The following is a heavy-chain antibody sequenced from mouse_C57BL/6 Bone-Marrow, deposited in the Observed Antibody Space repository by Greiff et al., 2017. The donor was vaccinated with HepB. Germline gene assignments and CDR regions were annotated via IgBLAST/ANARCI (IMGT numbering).Heavy chain of an antibody. CDR3: AREWNDYDGFAY. CDR2: ISDGGSYT. Sequence: EVKLVESGGGLVKPGGSLKLSCAASGFTFSSYAMSWVRQTPEKRLEWVATISDGGSYTYYPDNVKGRFTISRDNAKNNLDLQMSHLKSEDTAMYYCAREWNDYDGFAYWGQGTLVTVSA. J-gene: IGHJ3*01. CDR1: GFTFSSYA. D-gene: IGHD2-4*01. V-gene: IGHV5-4*01.